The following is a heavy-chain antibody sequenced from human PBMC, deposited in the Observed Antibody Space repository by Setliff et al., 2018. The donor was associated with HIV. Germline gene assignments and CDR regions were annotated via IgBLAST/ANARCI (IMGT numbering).Heavy chain of an antibody. CDR2: IRSKAYRETT. Sequence: GGSLRLSCAVYGFSVGTYYMTWVRQAPGKGLEWVGFIRSKAYRETTEYAASVKGRFTISRDDSKSIAYLQMNSLKTEDTAVYYCARKTYSSGWNHIDYWGQGTLVTVSS. D-gene: IGHD6-19*01. CDR3: ARKTYSSGWNHIDY. J-gene: IGHJ4*02. CDR1: GFSVGTYY. V-gene: IGHV3-49*04.